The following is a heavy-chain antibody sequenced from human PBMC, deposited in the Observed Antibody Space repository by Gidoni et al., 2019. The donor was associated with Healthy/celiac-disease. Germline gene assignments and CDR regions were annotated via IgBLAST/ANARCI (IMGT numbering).Heavy chain of an antibody. V-gene: IGHV3-21*01. J-gene: IGHJ4*02. CDR1: GFTFSSYS. CDR3: ARVELEFYAY. Sequence: DVQLVASGGGPVKPGGSLSLFCAASGFTFSSYSMNSVRQAPGKGLEWVSSISSIGSYIYFADSVKGRFTISRDNAKNSLYLQMNSLRAEDTAVYYCARVELEFYAYWGQGTLVTVSS. CDR2: ISSIGSYI. D-gene: IGHD1-1*01.